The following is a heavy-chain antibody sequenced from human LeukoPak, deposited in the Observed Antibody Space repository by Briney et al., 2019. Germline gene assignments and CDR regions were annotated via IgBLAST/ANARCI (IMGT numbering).Heavy chain of an antibody. Sequence: GGSLRLSCAASGFTFSSNAMSWVRQAPGKGLEWVSAISGSDDNTYYADSVKGRFTISRDNSKNTLYLQMNSLRAEDTAVYYCAKHQYSSGWYLNYWGQRTLVTVSS. D-gene: IGHD6-19*01. CDR1: GFTFSSNA. J-gene: IGHJ4*02. CDR2: ISGSDDNT. V-gene: IGHV3-23*01. CDR3: AKHQYSSGWYLNY.